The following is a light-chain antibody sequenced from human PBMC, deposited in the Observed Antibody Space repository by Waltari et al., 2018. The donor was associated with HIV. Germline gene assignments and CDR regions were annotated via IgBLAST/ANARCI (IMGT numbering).Light chain of an antibody. CDR2: RAS. CDR3: QQHDVSPYT. V-gene: IGKV4-1*01. J-gene: IGKJ2*01. Sequence: DIVMTQSPDSLDVSLGERATINCRSSQSLYNSNNKNSLAWYQQKPGQPPKLLIYRASTRNSGVPDRFTGSGSGTDFTLSISSLQAEDVAVYYCQQHDVSPYTFGQGTKV. CDR1: QSLYNSNNKNS.